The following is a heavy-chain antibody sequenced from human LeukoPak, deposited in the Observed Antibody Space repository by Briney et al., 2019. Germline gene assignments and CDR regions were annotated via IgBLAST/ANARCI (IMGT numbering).Heavy chain of an antibody. CDR2: INHSGST. CDR3: ARGRSYYPDWFDP. D-gene: IGHD3-10*01. J-gene: IGHJ5*02. V-gene: IGHV4-34*01. CDR1: GGSFSGYY. Sequence: NPSETLSLTCAVYGGSFSGYYWSWIRQPPGKGLEWIGEINHSGSTNYNPSLKSRVTISVDTSKNQFSLKLSSVTAADTAVYYCARGRSYYPDWFDPWGQGTLVTVSS.